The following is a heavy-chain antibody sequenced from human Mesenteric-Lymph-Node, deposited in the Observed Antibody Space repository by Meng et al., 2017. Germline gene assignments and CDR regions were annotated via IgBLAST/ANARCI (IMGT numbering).Heavy chain of an antibody. CDR3: ARDDYGINDY. CDR2: IYSGGST. D-gene: IGHD3-16*01. J-gene: IGHJ4*02. V-gene: IGHV3-66*02. Sequence: GESLKISCAASGFTFSSYAMSWVRQAPGKGLEWVSVIYSGGSTYYADSVKGRFTISRDNSKNTLYLQMNSLRAEDTAVYYCARDDYGINDYWGQGTLVTVSS. CDR1: GFTFSSYA.